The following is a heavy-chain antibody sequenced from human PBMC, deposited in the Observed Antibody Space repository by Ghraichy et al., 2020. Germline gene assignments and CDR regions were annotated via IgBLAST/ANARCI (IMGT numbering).Heavy chain of an antibody. CDR3: ARGSRGRQLVLTY. J-gene: IGHJ4*02. CDR2: INHSGST. D-gene: IGHD6-6*01. V-gene: IGHV4-34*01. CDR1: GGSFSDYY. Sequence: SETLSLTCAVYGGSFSDYYWTWIRQTPGTGLEWIGEINHSGSTDYNPTLKSRVTISIDTSKNHFSLKLTSVTAADTAVYYCARGSRGRQLVLTYWGQGTLVTVAS.